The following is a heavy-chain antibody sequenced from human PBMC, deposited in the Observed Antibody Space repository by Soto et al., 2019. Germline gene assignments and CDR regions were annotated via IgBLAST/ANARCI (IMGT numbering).Heavy chain of an antibody. V-gene: IGHV3-53*05. CDR1: GFTVSSTY. CDR2: IYSGGST. CDR3: AKDTFYYDRSGYYPYYH. D-gene: IGHD3-22*01. Sequence: GGSLRLSCAASGFTVSSTYMSWVRQAPGKGLEWVSVIYSGGSTFYADSVKGRFTISRDNSRNTLDLQMNSLRAEDTAVYYCAKDTFYYDRSGYYPYYHCGQGTQVTVSS. J-gene: IGHJ5*02.